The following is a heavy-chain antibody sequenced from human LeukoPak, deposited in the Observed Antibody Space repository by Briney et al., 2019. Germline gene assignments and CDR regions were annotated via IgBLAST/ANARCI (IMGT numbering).Heavy chain of an antibody. CDR3: AKLAGPYSSSSGFDY. CDR2: ISGSGGGT. D-gene: IGHD6-6*01. V-gene: IGHV3-23*01. J-gene: IGHJ4*02. Sequence: GGSLRLSCAASGFTFSSYAMSWVRQAPGKGLEWVSAISGSGGGTYYADSVKGRFTISRDNSKNTLYLQMNSLRAEDTAVYYCAKLAGPYSSSSGFDYWGQGTLVTVSS. CDR1: GFTFSSYA.